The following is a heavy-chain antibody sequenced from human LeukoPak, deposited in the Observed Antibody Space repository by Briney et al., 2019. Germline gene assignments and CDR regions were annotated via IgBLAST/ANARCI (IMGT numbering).Heavy chain of an antibody. Sequence: PGGSLRLSCAASGFTFSSYAMSWVRQAPGKGLEWVSAISGSGSSTYYADSVKGRFTISRDNSKNTLYLQMNSLRAEDTAVYYCANPLGGSGSYSVDYWGQGTLVTVSS. J-gene: IGHJ4*02. D-gene: IGHD1-26*01. CDR2: ISGSGSST. CDR1: GFTFSSYA. CDR3: ANPLGGSGSYSVDY. V-gene: IGHV3-23*01.